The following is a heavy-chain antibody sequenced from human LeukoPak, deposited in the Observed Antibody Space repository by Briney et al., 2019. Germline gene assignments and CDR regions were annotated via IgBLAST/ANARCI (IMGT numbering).Heavy chain of an antibody. V-gene: IGHV4-34*01. D-gene: IGHD2-2*01. CDR1: GGSFSGYY. J-gene: IGHJ5*02. CDR2: INHSGST. CDR3: ARHGKKYQLLSWFDP. Sequence: SETLSLTCAVYGGSFSGYYWSWIRQPPGKGLEWIGEINHSGSTNYNPSLKSRVTISVDTSKNQFSLKLSSVTAADTAVYYCARHGKKYQLLSWFDPWGQGTLVTVSS.